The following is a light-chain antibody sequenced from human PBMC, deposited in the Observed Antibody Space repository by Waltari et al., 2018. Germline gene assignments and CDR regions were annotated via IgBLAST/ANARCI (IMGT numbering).Light chain of an antibody. CDR2: DVS. CDR3: SSYSDSSTLVV. CDR1: SSDIGTYNY. V-gene: IGLV2-14*03. Sequence: QSALTQPASVSGSPGQSITLSCTGTSSDIGTYNYVACYQQHPGKAPKLMIYDVSNRPSGVSNRFSGSKSGITASLTISGLRAEDEADYYCSSYSDSSTLVVFGGGTKLTVL. J-gene: IGLJ3*02.